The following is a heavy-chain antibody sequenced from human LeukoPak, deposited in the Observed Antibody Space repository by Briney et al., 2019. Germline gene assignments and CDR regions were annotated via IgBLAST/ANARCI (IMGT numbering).Heavy chain of an antibody. CDR2: ISYDGPNK. Sequence: GGSLRLSCAASGFTFSTYAVHWVRQAPGKGLEWVAAISYDGPNKRYADSVKGRFTISRDNSKNTLYLQMNSLRAEDTAVYYCAKEGRGFRGYSYVYWFDPWGQGTLVTVSS. J-gene: IGHJ5*02. V-gene: IGHV3-30*04. CDR1: GFTFSTYA. D-gene: IGHD5-18*01. CDR3: AKEGRGFRGYSYVYWFDP.